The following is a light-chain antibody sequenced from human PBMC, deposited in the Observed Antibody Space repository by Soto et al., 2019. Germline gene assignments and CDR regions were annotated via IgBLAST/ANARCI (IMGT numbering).Light chain of an antibody. J-gene: IGKJ4*01. CDR2: GVS. V-gene: IGKV3-15*01. CDR1: QSVSSSY. CDR3: QQYYSTPLT. Sequence: EILMTQSPATLSVSPGERATLSGRASQSVSSSYLAWYQQKPGQAPRLLIYGVSTRATGVPARFSGSGSGTDFTLTISSLQAEDVAVYYCQQYYSTPLTFGGGTKVDIK.